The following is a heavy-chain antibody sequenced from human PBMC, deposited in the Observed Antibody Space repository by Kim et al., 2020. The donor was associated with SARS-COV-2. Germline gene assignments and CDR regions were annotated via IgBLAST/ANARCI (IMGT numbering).Heavy chain of an antibody. J-gene: IGHJ5*02. CDR2: ISGSGGST. CDR3: AKDPLPHSGSYPNWFDP. V-gene: IGHV3-23*01. Sequence: GGSLRLSCAASGFTFSSYAMSWVRQAPGKGLEWVSAISGSGGSTYYADSVKGRFTISRDNSKNTLYLQMNSLRAEDTAVYYCAKDPLPHSGSYPNWFDPWGQGTLVTVSS. CDR1: GFTFSSYA. D-gene: IGHD1-26*01.